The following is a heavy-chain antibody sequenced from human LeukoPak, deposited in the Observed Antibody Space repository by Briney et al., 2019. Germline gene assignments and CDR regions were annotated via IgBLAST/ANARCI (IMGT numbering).Heavy chain of an antibody. CDR3: ARGNYDFWSGYRNWFDP. CDR2: IWYDGSNK. CDR1: GFTFSSYG. V-gene: IGHV3-33*01. J-gene: IGHJ5*02. D-gene: IGHD3-3*01. Sequence: PGGSLRLSCAASGFTFSSYGMHWVRQAPGKGLEWVAVIWYDGSNKYYADSVKGRFTTSRDNSKNTLYLQMNSLRAEDTAVYYCARGNYDFWSGYRNWFDPWGQGTLVTVSS.